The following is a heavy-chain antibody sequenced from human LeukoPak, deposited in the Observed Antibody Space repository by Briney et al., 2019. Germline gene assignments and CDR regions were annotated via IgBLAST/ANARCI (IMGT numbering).Heavy chain of an antibody. D-gene: IGHD3-9*01. CDR2: INYSGST. V-gene: IGHV4-59*08. J-gene: IGHJ4*02. Sequence: SETLSLTCTVSGDSISSYYWSWIRQLPGKGLEWIGNINYSGSTNYNPSLESRVTISVDTSKKQFSLKLSAVTAADTAVYYCARHGSRLGYYFDYWGQGTLVTVSS. CDR3: ARHGSRLGYYFDY. CDR1: GDSISSYY.